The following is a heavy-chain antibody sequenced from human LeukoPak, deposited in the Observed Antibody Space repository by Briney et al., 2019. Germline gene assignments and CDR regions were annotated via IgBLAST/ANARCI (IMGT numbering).Heavy chain of an antibody. D-gene: IGHD1-7*01. CDR2: IYYSGST. V-gene: IGHV4-59*01. J-gene: IGHJ5*02. Sequence: SETLSLTCTVSGGSISSYYWSWIRQPPGKGLEWIGYIYYSGSTNYNPSLKSRVTISVDTSKNQFSLKLSSVTAADTAVYYCARDHMWNYVSWFDPWGQGTLVTVSS. CDR1: GGSISSYY. CDR3: ARDHMWNYVSWFDP.